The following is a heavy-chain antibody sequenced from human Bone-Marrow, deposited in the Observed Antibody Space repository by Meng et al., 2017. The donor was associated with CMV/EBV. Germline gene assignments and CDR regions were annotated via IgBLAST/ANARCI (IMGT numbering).Heavy chain of an antibody. Sequence: SETLSLTCAVYGGSFSGYYLTWIRQSPGKGLEWMGEIMDGGDSKFNPSLKSRVTISVDTSKNQFSLRLTSVTAADSAVYYCARAAYCSSSSCEIRWWGQGTPVTVSS. CDR2: IMDGGDS. D-gene: IGHD2-2*01. J-gene: IGHJ4*02. V-gene: IGHV4-34*12. CDR1: GGSFSGYY. CDR3: ARAAYCSSSSCEIRW.